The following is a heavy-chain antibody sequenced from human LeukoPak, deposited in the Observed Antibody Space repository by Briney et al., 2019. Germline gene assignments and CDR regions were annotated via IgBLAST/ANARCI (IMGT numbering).Heavy chain of an antibody. J-gene: IGHJ4*02. V-gene: IGHV4-39*01. D-gene: IGHD6-19*01. CDR3: AIPGDARCGGGWPQHIDY. CDR1: GGSISSSSYY. CDR2: IYYSGST. Sequence: SETLSLTCTVSGGSISSSSYYWGWIRQPPGKGLEWIGSIYYSGSTYYNPSLKSRVTISVDTSKNQFSLKLSSVTAADTAVHYRAIPGDARCGGGWPQHIDYWGQGTLVSVSS.